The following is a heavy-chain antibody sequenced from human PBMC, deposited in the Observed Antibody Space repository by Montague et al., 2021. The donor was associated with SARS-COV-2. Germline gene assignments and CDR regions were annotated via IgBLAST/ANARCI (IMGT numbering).Heavy chain of an antibody. J-gene: IGHJ4*02. D-gene: IGHD2/OR15-2a*01. V-gene: IGHV4-61*01. CDR2: AYYSVNA. CDR1: GGSVSTGTYY. Sequence: SETLSLTCTVSGGSVSTGTYYWSWIRHPPGRELEWIGFAYYSVNAEYNPSFASRATISVDTAKNQFSLRLTSMTAADTAVYYCVRDGEYSNFNYWGPGIAVTVSS. CDR3: VRDGEYSNFNY.